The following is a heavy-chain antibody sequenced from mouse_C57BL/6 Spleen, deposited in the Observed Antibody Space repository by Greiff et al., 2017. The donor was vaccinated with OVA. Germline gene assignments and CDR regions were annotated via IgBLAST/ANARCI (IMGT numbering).Heavy chain of an antibody. CDR1: GYAFSSSW. Sequence: VQLQQSGPELVKPGASVKISCKASGYAFSSSWMNWVKQRPGKGLEWIGRLYPGDGDTNYNGKFKGKATLTADKSSSTAYMQLSSLTSEDSAVYFCAREDGSSSYAMDYWGQGTSVTVAS. J-gene: IGHJ4*01. CDR2: LYPGDGDT. V-gene: IGHV1-82*01. D-gene: IGHD1-1*01. CDR3: AREDGSSSYAMDY.